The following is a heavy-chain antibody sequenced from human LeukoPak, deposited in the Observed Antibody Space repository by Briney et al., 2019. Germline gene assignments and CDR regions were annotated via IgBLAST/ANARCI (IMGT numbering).Heavy chain of an antibody. Sequence: NTGGSLRLSCAASGFTFSDYYMSWIRQAPGKGLEWVSYISSSGSTVYYADSVKGRFTISRDNAKNSLYLQMNSLRAEDTAVYYCARGLDYGDCGPFGYWGQGTLVTVSS. D-gene: IGHD4-17*01. CDR3: ARGLDYGDCGPFGY. V-gene: IGHV3-11*01. J-gene: IGHJ4*02. CDR2: ISSSGSTV. CDR1: GFTFSDYY.